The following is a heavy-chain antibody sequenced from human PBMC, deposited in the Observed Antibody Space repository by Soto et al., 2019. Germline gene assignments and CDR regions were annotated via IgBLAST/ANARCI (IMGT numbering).Heavy chain of an antibody. CDR2: VNPNNGDT. D-gene: IGHD3-10*01. CDR3: AKVSRKGSAIDFDY. V-gene: IGHV1-8*01. CDR1: GYTFSNYD. J-gene: IGHJ4*02. Sequence: QVQLVQSGAELKKPGASVKVSCKASGYTFSNYDMNWVRQATGQGPEWIGWVNPNNGDTGYAQKFQGRVTLTTDISTTTAYMELTSLRSEGTAIYYWAKVSRKGSAIDFDYWGQGTLITVSS.